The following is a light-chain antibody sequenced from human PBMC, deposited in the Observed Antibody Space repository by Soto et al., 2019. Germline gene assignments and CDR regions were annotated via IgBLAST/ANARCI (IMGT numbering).Light chain of an antibody. V-gene: IGKV1-39*01. Sequence: DVQMTQSPSSLSASIGDRVTITCRASPNVGKYLNWYPQKPGKAPNVLIHAASTLRSGVPLRFSGSGSGTEFTLTISSLQPEDSGTYYCQQIYVTPLTFGGGTRLEV. CDR1: PNVGKY. CDR2: AAS. J-gene: IGKJ4*01. CDR3: QQIYVTPLT.